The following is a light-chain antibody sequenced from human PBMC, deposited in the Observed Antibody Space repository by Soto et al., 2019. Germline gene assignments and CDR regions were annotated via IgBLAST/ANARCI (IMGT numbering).Light chain of an antibody. Sequence: DIQMTQSPSSLSASVGDRVTITCRASQGISNYLAWYQQRPGKAPKLLIYAASTLQSGVPSRFSGSESGTDFTLTISGLQPEDVATYYCQKYDSAPLFTFGPGTKVEIK. CDR1: QGISNY. CDR3: QKYDSAPLFT. J-gene: IGKJ3*01. CDR2: AAS. V-gene: IGKV1-27*01.